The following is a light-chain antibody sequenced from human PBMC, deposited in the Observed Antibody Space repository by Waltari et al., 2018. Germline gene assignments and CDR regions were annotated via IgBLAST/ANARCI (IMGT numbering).Light chain of an antibody. Sequence: AIQLTQSPSSLSASVGDRVTITCRASQGIRDALVWYQQKPGKPPKLLIYDGSTLDRGVPSRFSGIGSGTDFTLTISSLQPEDFASYYCQQFNNYVITFGQGTRLDIK. CDR3: QQFNNYVIT. CDR2: DGS. V-gene: IGKV1D-13*01. J-gene: IGKJ5*01. CDR1: QGIRDA.